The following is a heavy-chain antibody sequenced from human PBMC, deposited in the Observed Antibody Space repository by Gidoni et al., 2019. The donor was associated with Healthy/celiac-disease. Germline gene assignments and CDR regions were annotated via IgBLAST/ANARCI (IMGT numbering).Heavy chain of an antibody. CDR3: ARRRVIRHYYYYGMDV. Sequence: QVQLQQWGAGLLTPSETLSLTCAVYGGSFSGYYWSWLRQPPGKGLEWIGEINHSGSTNYNPSLKSRVTISVDTSKNQFSLKLSSVTAADTAVYYCARRRVIRHYYYYGMDVWGQGTTVTVSS. CDR2: INHSGST. CDR1: GGSFSGYY. D-gene: IGHD3-16*02. V-gene: IGHV4-34*01. J-gene: IGHJ6*02.